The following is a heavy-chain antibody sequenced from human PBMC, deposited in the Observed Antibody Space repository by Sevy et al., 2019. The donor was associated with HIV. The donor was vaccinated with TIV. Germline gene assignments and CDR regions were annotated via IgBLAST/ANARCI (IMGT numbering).Heavy chain of an antibody. CDR1: GFTFSIYV. CDR3: ARDLPSAVTDPFYYYGLAV. J-gene: IGHJ6*02. V-gene: IGHV3-30*04. Sequence: GGSLRPSCAASGFTFSIYVIHWVRQAPGKGLEWVAVISSDGTKEYYADSVKGRFTISRDNSKNTMYLQMNSLRVEDTAVYYCARDLPSAVTDPFYYYGLAVWGQGTTVTVSS. D-gene: IGHD2-21*02. CDR2: ISSDGTKE.